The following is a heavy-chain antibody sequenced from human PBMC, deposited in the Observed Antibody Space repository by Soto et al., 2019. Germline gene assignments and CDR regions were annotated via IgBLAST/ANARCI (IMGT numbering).Heavy chain of an antibody. V-gene: IGHV3-23*05. D-gene: IGHD2-21*01. CDR2: IYGSGRGI. J-gene: IGHJ4*02. CDR1: GLPHSNFA. Sequence: GSLRLSCTASGLPHSNFAMMWVRQAPGKGLECVSGIYGSGRGIEYADSVKGRFTISRDNSKNTVYLQMTDLRADDTAVYYCAKDAVYNDGLWLMDHWGQGTQVTVSS. CDR3: AKDAVYNDGLWLMDH.